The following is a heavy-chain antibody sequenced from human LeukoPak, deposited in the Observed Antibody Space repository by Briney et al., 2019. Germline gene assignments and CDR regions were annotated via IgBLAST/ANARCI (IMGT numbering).Heavy chain of an antibody. CDR3: ARMKRYDGYVFDY. V-gene: IGHV4-39*07. CDR1: GGSISSSSYY. Sequence: SETLSLTCTVSGGSISSSSYYWGWIRQPPGKGLEWIGYIYYSGSSNYHPSLESRVTMAVDTSKNQFSLKVTSVTALDTAVYYCARMKRYDGYVFDYWGQGTLVTVSS. D-gene: IGHD5-12*01. J-gene: IGHJ4*02. CDR2: IYYSGSS.